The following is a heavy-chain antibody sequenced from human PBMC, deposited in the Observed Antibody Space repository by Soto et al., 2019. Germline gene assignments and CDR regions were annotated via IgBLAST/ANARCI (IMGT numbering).Heavy chain of an antibody. V-gene: IGHV4-39*01. CDR1: GDSISSSSYY. D-gene: IGHD3-22*01. CDR3: ARQSYDSSDYFDY. J-gene: IGHJ4*02. Sequence: QLQLQELGPGLVKPSETLSLTCTVSGDSISSSSYYWGWIRQPPGKGLEWIGSIYYSGSTYYNPSLKSRVTISVDTSRIHFSLKLISVTAADTAVYYCARQSYDSSDYFDYWGQGTLVTVSS. CDR2: IYYSGST.